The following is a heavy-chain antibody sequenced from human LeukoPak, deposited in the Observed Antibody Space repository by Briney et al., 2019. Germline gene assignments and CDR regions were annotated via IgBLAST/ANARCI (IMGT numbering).Heavy chain of an antibody. D-gene: IGHD1-26*01. V-gene: IGHV4-61*01. CDR3: ARSRAFNSGAFDP. CDR2: IYNGVNT. J-gene: IGHJ5*02. Sequence: SETLSLTCTVSGASVSSTSYWTWIRQPPGKGVEWIAHIYNGVNTNYNPSLKSRVTISVDTSKNQFSLRLNSVTAADTAVYYCARSRAFNSGAFDPWGQGSLVTVSS. CDR1: GASVSSTSY.